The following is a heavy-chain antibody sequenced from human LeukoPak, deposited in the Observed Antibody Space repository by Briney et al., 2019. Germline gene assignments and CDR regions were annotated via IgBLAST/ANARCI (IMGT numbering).Heavy chain of an antibody. CDR2: ISSSGSTI. D-gene: IGHD5-12*01. CDR1: GFTFSDYY. J-gene: IGHJ6*03. CDR3: ARCYSGYDLWGPYYYYYMDV. V-gene: IGHV3-11*01. Sequence: PGGSLRLSCAASGFTFSDYYMSWIRQAPGKGLEWVSYISSSGSTIYYADSVKGRFTISRDNAKNSLYLQMNILRAEDTAVYYCARCYSGYDLWGPYYYYYMDVWGKGTTVTISS.